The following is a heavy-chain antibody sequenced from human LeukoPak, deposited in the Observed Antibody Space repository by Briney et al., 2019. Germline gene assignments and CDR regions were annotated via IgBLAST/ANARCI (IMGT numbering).Heavy chain of an antibody. CDR2: ISSSSNYI. CDR3: ARNAHYYDSSGYLPFDY. J-gene: IGHJ4*02. V-gene: IGHV3-21*01. Sequence: PGGSLRLSCAASGFTFSSYSMNWVRQAPGKGLEWVSSISSSSNYIYYADSVKGRFTISRDNAKNSLYLQMNSLRAEDTAVYYCARNAHYYDSSGYLPFDYWGQGTLVTVSS. CDR1: GFTFSSYS. D-gene: IGHD3-22*01.